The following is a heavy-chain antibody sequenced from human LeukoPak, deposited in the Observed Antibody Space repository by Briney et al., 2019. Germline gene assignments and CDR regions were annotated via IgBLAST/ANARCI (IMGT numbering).Heavy chain of an antibody. Sequence: PSETLSLTCAVYGGSFSGYYWSWIRQPPGKGLEWIGEINHSGSTNYNPSLKSRVTISVDTSKNQFSLKLSSVTAADTAVYYCASRSSGSYYEGGYYFDYWGQGTLVTVSS. V-gene: IGHV4-34*01. D-gene: IGHD3-22*01. CDR1: GGSFSGYY. CDR3: ASRSSGSYYEGGYYFDY. J-gene: IGHJ4*02. CDR2: INHSGST.